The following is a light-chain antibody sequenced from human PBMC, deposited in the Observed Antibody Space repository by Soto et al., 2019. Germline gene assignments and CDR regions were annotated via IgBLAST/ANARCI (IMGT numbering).Light chain of an antibody. CDR1: QSVSNN. CDR3: QQYHYSCT. CDR2: GAS. V-gene: IGKV3-15*01. Sequence: IQMTQSPSSLSASLGDNATLSCRGSQSVSNNLAWFQQKPGQVPKLLIYGASTMNSGVSARFSGSGSGTDFTLTISSLQSEDFADYYCQQYHYSCTFGQGTKVEIK. J-gene: IGKJ1*01.